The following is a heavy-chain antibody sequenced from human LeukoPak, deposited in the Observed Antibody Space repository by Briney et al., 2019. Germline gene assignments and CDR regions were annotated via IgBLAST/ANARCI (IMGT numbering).Heavy chain of an antibody. V-gene: IGHV5-51*01. CDR1: GYRFTSYW. CDR2: IYPGDSDT. D-gene: IGHD3-16*02. J-gene: IGHJ5*02. Sequence: GESLKISCKGSGYRFTSYWIGWVRPMPGKGLEWMGIIYPGDSDTRYSPSFQGQVTISADKSISTAYLQWSSLKASDTAMYYCARGLSSISNWFDPWGQGTLVTVSS. CDR3: ARGLSSISNWFDP.